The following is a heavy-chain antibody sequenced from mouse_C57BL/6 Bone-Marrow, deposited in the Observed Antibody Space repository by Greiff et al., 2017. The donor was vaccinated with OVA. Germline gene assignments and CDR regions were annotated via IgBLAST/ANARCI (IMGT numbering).Heavy chain of an antibody. CDR3: ARVDVIYAWFAY. J-gene: IGHJ3*01. D-gene: IGHD1-1*01. CDR2: IFPGSGST. CDR1: GYTFTSHW. Sequence: VKLMESGPELVRPGASVKISCKAPGYTFTSHWMQWVRQRPGQGLEWIGEIFPGSGSTYYTEKFKGKATLTVDPSSSTAYMQLSSLTSEDSAVSFCARVDVIYAWFAYWGQGTMVTVSA. V-gene: IGHV1-56*01.